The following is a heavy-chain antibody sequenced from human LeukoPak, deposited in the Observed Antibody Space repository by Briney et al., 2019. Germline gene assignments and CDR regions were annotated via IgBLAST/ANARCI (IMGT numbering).Heavy chain of an antibody. CDR1: GYTFTGYY. J-gene: IGHJ4*02. CDR3: ARDGTGDYSNYEFDY. D-gene: IGHD4-11*01. Sequence: ASVKVSCKASGYTFTGYYMHWVRQAPGQGLEWMGWINPNSGGTNYARKFQGRVTMTRDTSISTAYMELSRLRSDDTAVYYCARDGTGDYSNYEFDYWGQGTLVTVSS. CDR2: INPNSGGT. V-gene: IGHV1-2*02.